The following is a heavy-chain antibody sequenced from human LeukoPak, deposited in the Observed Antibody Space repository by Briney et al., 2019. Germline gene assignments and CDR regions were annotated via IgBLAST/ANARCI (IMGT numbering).Heavy chain of an antibody. D-gene: IGHD6-13*01. CDR1: GFTFSSYS. Sequence: GGSLRLSCAASGFTFSSYSMNWVRQAPGKGLEWVSSISSSSSYIYYADSVKGRFTISRDNAKNSLYLQMNSLRAEDTAVYYCARVIAAAGIDCWGQGTLVTVSS. J-gene: IGHJ4*02. V-gene: IGHV3-21*01. CDR3: ARVIAAAGIDC. CDR2: ISSSSSYI.